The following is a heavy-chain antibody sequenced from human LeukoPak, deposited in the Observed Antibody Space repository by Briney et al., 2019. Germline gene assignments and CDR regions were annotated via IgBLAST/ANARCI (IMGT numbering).Heavy chain of an antibody. CDR3: ALLYSSGGTGPDDY. Sequence: SVKVSCKASGGTFSSYAISWVRQAPGQGLEWMGGIIPISGTANYAQKFQGRVTITADKSTSTAYMELSSLRSEDTAVYYCALLYSSGGTGPDDYWGQGTLVTVSS. CDR2: IIPISGTA. V-gene: IGHV1-69*06. D-gene: IGHD6-19*01. J-gene: IGHJ4*02. CDR1: GGTFSSYA.